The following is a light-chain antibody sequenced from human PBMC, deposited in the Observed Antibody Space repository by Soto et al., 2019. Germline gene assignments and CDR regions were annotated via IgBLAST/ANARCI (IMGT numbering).Light chain of an antibody. Sequence: DIQITQSPSSLSASVGDRVTILCRASHGIRDDLGWYQQKPGKAPKLLIYAASILQRGVPIRFSGSGSGTDFTLTISSLEPEDSAVYYCQQRHMWPITFGQGTRLEI. V-gene: IGKV1-17*01. CDR1: HGIRDD. CDR2: AAS. J-gene: IGKJ5*01. CDR3: QQRHMWPIT.